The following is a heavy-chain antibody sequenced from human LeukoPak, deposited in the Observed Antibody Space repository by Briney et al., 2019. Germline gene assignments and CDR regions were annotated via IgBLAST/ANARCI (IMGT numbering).Heavy chain of an antibody. J-gene: IGHJ3*01. V-gene: IGHV3-48*03. CDR1: GLTFRSYE. CDR3: AREGAGDGFDV. CDR2: ISESGSTI. Sequence: GGSLRLSCAASGLTFRSYEMNWVRQAPGKGLDWVSYISESGSTIYYADSVKGRFTISRDNAKNSLYLQMNSLRAEDTAVYYCAREGAGDGFDVWGQGTMVTVSS.